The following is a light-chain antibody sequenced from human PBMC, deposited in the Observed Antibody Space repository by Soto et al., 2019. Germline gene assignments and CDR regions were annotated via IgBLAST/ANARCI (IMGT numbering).Light chain of an antibody. CDR3: QQYNSFPWT. J-gene: IGKJ1*01. Sequence: DIQMTQSPSTLSASVGDRVTITCGASHSISSYLTWYQQKPGKAPKLLIYKASNLESGVPSRFSGSGSGTEFTLTISSLQPDDFAAYYCQQYNSFPWTFGQGTKVDI. CDR2: KAS. V-gene: IGKV1-5*03. CDR1: HSISSY.